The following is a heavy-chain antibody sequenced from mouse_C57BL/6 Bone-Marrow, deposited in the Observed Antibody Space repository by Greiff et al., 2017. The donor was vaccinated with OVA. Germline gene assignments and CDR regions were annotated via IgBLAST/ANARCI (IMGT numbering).Heavy chain of an antibody. J-gene: IGHJ4*01. CDR1: GYTFTSYG. D-gene: IGHD2-13*01. V-gene: IGHV1-81*01. CDR2: IYPRSGNT. Sequence: VHLVESGAELARPGASVKLSCKASGYTFTSYGISWVKQRTGQGLEWIGEIYPRSGNTYYNEKFKGKATLTADKSSSTAYMELRSLTSEDSAVYFCARGLLGIYYYAMDYWGQGTSVTVSS. CDR3: ARGLLGIYYYAMDY.